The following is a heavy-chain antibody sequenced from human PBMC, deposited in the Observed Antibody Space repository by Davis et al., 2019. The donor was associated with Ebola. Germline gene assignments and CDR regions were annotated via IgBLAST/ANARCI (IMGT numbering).Heavy chain of an antibody. CDR1: GFTFDDYA. J-gene: IGHJ4*02. Sequence: PGGSLRLSCAASGFTFDDYAMHWVRQAPGKGLEWVSGISWNSGSIGYADSVKGRFTISRDNAKNSLYLQMNSLRAEDTALYYCAKDIDGFSYGDYGYYFDYWGQGTLVTVSS. D-gene: IGHD4-17*01. CDR2: ISWNSGSI. CDR3: AKDIDGFSYGDYGYYFDY. V-gene: IGHV3-9*01.